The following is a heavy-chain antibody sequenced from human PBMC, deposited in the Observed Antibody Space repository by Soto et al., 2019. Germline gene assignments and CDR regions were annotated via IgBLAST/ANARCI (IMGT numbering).Heavy chain of an antibody. CDR2: IKSKTDGGTT. D-gene: IGHD4-4*01. V-gene: IGHV3-15*01. Sequence: NPGGSLRLSCAASGFTFSNAWMSWVRQAPGKGLEWVGRIKSKTDGGTTDYAAPVKGRFTISRDDSKNTLYLQMNSLKTEDTAVYYCTTDLGEATVTWNYYYGMDVWGQGTTVTVSS. CDR1: GFTFSNAW. J-gene: IGHJ6*02. CDR3: TTDLGEATVTWNYYYGMDV.